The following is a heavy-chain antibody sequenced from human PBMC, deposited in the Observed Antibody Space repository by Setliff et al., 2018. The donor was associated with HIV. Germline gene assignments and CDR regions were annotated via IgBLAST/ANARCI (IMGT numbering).Heavy chain of an antibody. D-gene: IGHD6-13*01. Sequence: PSETLSLTCALSGYTISSGYYWAWIRQPPGKGLEWIGRISYGGGTHYNPSLRSRVIISMDTSKNQFSLKLSSVTAADTAVYFCARHAAAAPFRYWGQGTLVT. CDR1: GYTISSGYY. V-gene: IGHV4-38-2*01. J-gene: IGHJ4*02. CDR3: ARHAAAAPFRY. CDR2: ISYGGGT.